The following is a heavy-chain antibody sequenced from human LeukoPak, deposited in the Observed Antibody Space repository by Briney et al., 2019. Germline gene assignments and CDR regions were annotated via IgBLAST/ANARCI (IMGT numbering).Heavy chain of an antibody. J-gene: IGHJ3*02. CDR1: GGSISSYY. CDR2: IYYSGST. CDR3: ARDLPGQYGFDI. Sequence: TSETLSLTCTVSGGSISSYYWGWIRQPPGKGLEWIGSIYYSGSTYYNPSLKSRVTISVDTSKNQFSLKLSSVTAADTAVYYCARDLPGQYGFDIWGQGTMVTVSS. D-gene: IGHD1-14*01. V-gene: IGHV4-39*07.